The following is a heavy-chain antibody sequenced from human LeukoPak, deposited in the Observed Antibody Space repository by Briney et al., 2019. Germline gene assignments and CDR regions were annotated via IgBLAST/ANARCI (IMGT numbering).Heavy chain of an antibody. Sequence: SETLSLTCAVYGGSSSGYYWSWIRQPPGKGLEWIGEINHSGSTNYNPSLKSRVTISVDTSKNQFSLKLSSVTAADTAVYYCARGSRWLVRWYFDLWGRGTLVTVSS. D-gene: IGHD6-19*01. CDR3: ARGSRWLVRWYFDL. V-gene: IGHV4-34*01. CDR1: GGSSSGYY. CDR2: INHSGST. J-gene: IGHJ2*01.